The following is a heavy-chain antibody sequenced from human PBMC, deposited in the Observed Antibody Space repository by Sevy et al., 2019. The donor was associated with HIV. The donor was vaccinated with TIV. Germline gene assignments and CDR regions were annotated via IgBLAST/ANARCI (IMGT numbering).Heavy chain of an antibody. Sequence: ASVKVSCKASGYTFTAYYMHWVRQAPGQGLEWMGWINPNSGGTNYAQKFQGRVTMTRDTSISTAYMELSRLRSDDTAVYYCARDLDVLVGTTDYWGQGTLVTVSS. CDR1: GYTFTAYY. V-gene: IGHV1-2*02. J-gene: IGHJ4*02. CDR2: INPNSGGT. D-gene: IGHD2-15*01. CDR3: ARDLDVLVGTTDY.